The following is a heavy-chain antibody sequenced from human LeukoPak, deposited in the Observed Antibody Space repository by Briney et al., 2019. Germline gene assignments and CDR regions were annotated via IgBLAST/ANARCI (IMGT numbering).Heavy chain of an antibody. J-gene: IGHJ4*02. CDR2: IYYSGST. CDR3: ARGAGYETGFDY. D-gene: IGHD5-12*01. Sequence: PSETLSLTCTVSGGSISSGGYYWSWIRQHPGKGLEWIGYIYYSGSTYYNPSLKSRVTISVDTSKNQFSLKLSSVAAADTAVYYCARGAGYETGFDYWGQGTLVTVSS. CDR1: GGSISSGGYY. V-gene: IGHV4-31*03.